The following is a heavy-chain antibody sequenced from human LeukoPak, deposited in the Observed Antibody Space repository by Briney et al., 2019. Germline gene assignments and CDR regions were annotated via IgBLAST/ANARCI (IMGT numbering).Heavy chain of an antibody. Sequence: SETLSLTCAVYGGSLSGYYWSWIRQPPGKGLEWIGEINHSGNTNYNPSLKSRVTMSVDTSKNHFYLKLSSVTAAATAVYYCARQGSGSSYYYYTFPYWGQGTLVTVSS. D-gene: IGHD1-26*01. V-gene: IGHV4-34*01. CDR3: ARQGSGSSYYYYTFPY. CDR1: GGSLSGYY. J-gene: IGHJ4*02. CDR2: INHSGNT.